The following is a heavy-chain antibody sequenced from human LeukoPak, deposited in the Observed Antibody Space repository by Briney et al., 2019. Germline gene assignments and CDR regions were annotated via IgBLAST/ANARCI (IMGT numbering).Heavy chain of an antibody. J-gene: IGHJ6*03. CDR2: INPNSGGT. V-gene: IGHV1-2*02. CDR3: ARDLMRAVAVAGTGRHYYYMDV. CDR1: GYTFTGYY. Sequence: ASVKVSCKASGYTFTGYYMHWVRQAPGQGLEWMGWINPNSGGTNYAQKFQGRVTMTRDTSISTAYMELSRLRSDDTAVYYCARDLMRAVAVAGTGRHYYYMDVWGKGTTVTISS. D-gene: IGHD6-19*01.